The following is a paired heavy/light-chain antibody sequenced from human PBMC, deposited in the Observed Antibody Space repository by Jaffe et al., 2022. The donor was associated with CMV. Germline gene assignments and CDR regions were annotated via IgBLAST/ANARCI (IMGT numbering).Heavy chain of an antibody. Sequence: QVQLVQSGAEVKKPGASVKVSCKASGYTFTSYDINWVRQAPGQGLEWLAWMSPNSGKTGYAQKFQARVTVTRNISLNTVYMELSSLKSEDTAVFYCARGQGINWFGEVLVPDALDIWGQGTMVTVSS. CDR3: ARGQGINWFGEVLVPDALDI. J-gene: IGHJ3*02. V-gene: IGHV1-8*01. CDR1: GYTFTSYD. D-gene: IGHD3-10*01. CDR2: MSPNSGKT.
Light chain of an antibody. CDR3: QQYGSSPPTT. CDR1: QSVRSNN. J-gene: IGKJ1*01. V-gene: IGKV3-20*01. Sequence: EIVLTQSPDTLSLSPGERATLSCRASQSVRSNNLAWYQQKAGQAPRLLIYGVTTRATGIPDRFRGSGSGTDFILTISRLESEDFAVYYCQQYGSSPPTTFGQGTRVEIK. CDR2: GVT.